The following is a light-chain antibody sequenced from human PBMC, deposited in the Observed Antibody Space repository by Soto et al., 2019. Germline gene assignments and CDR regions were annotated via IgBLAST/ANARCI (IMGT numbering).Light chain of an antibody. J-gene: IGLJ1*01. CDR3: SSYTSSSTPYV. CDR1: SSDVGGYNY. CDR2: DVS. V-gene: IGLV2-14*01. Sequence: CARPQPASWSGAAGEAITISCTGTSSDVGGYNYVSWYQQHPGKAPKLMIYDVSNRPSGVSNRFSGSKSGNTASLTISGLQAEDEADYYCSSYTSSSTPYVFGTGTKVTVL.